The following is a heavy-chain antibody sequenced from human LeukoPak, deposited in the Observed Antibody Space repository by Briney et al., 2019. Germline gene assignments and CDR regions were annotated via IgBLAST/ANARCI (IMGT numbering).Heavy chain of an antibody. Sequence: SETLSLTCTVSGGSISSYYWSWIRQPAGKGLEWIGRIYTSGSTNYNPSLKSRVTMSVDTSKNQFSLKLSSVTAAVTAVYYCASEGLWFGELSWFDPWGQGTLVTVSS. CDR3: ASEGLWFGELSWFDP. CDR1: GGSISSYY. J-gene: IGHJ5*02. V-gene: IGHV4-4*07. CDR2: IYTSGST. D-gene: IGHD3-10*01.